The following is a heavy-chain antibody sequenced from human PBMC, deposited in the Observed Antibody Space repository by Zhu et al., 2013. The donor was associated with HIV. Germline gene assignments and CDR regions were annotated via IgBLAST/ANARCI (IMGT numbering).Heavy chain of an antibody. CDR3: ARGGDNYYGSGSYHKINWFDP. J-gene: IGHJ5*02. D-gene: IGHD3-10*01. Sequence: QVQLQQWGAGLLKPSETLSLTCAVYGGSFSGYYWSWIRQPPGKGLEWIGEINHSGSTNYNPSLKSRVTISVDTSKNQFSLKLSSVTAADTAVYYCARGGDNYYGSGSYHKINWFDPWGQGILVTVSS. CDR1: GGSFSGYY. CDR2: INHSGST. V-gene: IGHV4-34*01.